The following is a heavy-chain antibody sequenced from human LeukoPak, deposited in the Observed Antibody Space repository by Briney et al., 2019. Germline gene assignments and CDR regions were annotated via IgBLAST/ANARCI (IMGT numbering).Heavy chain of an antibody. CDR3: ARDPGRRCSGLD. J-gene: IGHJ4*02. V-gene: IGHV4-59*01. CDR2: IYYSGSN. D-gene: IGHD6-25*01. Sequence: SGTLSLTCTVSGGSISNYYLNWIRQPPGKGLEWVGHIYYSGSNSYNPSLKSRVTISVDTSKNQFSLRLNSVTAADTAVYYCARDPGRRCSGLDWGQGSLVTVSS. CDR1: GGSISNYY.